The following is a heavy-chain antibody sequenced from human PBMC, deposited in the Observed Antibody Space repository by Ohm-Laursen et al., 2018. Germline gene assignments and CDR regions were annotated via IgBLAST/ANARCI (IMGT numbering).Heavy chain of an antibody. Sequence: GSLRLSCAASGFTFSSYWMHWVRQAPGKGLVWVSRINSDGSSTSYADSVKGRFTISGDNAKNTLYLQMNSLRAEDTAVYYCARDRGVRGTTVTTRGLIEGRPLGYWGQGTLVTVSS. CDR1: GFTFSSYW. CDR2: INSDGSST. CDR3: ARDRGVRGTTVTTRGLIEGRPLGY. V-gene: IGHV3-74*01. D-gene: IGHD4-11*01. J-gene: IGHJ4*02.